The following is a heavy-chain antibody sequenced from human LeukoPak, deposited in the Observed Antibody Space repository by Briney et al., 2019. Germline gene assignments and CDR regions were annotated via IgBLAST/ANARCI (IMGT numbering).Heavy chain of an antibody. J-gene: IGHJ6*02. CDR1: GGTFSSYA. D-gene: IGHD2-2*02. Sequence: ASVKVSCKASGGTFSSYAISWVRQAPGQGLEWMGGIIPIFGTANYAQKFQGRVAITADESTSTAYMELSSLRSEDTAVYYCASGYNYYYYGMDVWGQGTTVTVSS. CDR3: ASGYNYYYYGMDV. V-gene: IGHV1-69*13. CDR2: IIPIFGTA.